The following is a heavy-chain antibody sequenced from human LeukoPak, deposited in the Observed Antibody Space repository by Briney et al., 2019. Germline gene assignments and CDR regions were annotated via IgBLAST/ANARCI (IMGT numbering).Heavy chain of an antibody. J-gene: IGHJ3*02. CDR2: ISAYNGNT. D-gene: IGHD6-19*01. V-gene: IGHV1-18*01. CDR3: AHVGAVAGGDAFDI. CDR1: GYTFTSYG. Sequence: ASVTVSCKASGYTFTSYGISWVRQAPAQGLEWMGWISAYNGNTNYAQKLHGRVTMTTDTSTSKAYMLLRSLRSDDTAVYYCAHVGAVAGGDAFDIWGQGTMVTVSS.